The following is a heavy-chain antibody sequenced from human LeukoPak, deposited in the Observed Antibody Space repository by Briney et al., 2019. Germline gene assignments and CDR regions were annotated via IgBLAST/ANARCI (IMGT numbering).Heavy chain of an antibody. CDR2: ISGSGGST. J-gene: IGHJ4*02. CDR3: AITASRTIFGVVRFDY. Sequence: GGSLRLSCAASGFTFSSYAMSRVRQAPGKGLEWVSAISGSGGSTYYADSVKGRFTISRDNSKNTLYLQMNSLRAEDTAVYYCAITASRTIFGVVRFDYWGQGTLVTVSS. V-gene: IGHV3-23*01. CDR1: GFTFSSYA. D-gene: IGHD3-3*01.